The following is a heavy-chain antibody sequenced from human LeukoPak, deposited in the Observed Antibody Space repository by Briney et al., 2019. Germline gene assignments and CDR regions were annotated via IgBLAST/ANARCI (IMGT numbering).Heavy chain of an antibody. V-gene: IGHV1-24*01. D-gene: IGHD3-3*01. Sequence: ASVKVSCKVSGYTLTELSMHWLRQAPGKGLEWMGGFDPEDGETIYAQKFQGRVTMTEDTSTDTAYIELSSLRSEDTAVYFCAAGRLGYDFWRLSWFDPGGQGTRVTVSS. CDR3: AAGRLGYDFWRLSWFDP. CDR1: GYTLTELS. J-gene: IGHJ5*02. CDR2: FDPEDGET.